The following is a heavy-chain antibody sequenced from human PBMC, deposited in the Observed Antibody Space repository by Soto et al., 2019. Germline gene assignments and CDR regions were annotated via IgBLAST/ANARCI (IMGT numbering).Heavy chain of an antibody. CDR1: GGSISSYY. V-gene: IGHV4-59*01. D-gene: IGHD3-10*01. CDR2: IYYSGST. Sequence: QVQLQESGPGLVKPSETLSLTCTVSGGSISSYYWSWIRQPPGKGLEWIGYIYYSGSTNYNPSLKSRVTISVDTSKNQFSLKLSSVTAADTAVYYCARDRSRGVIFRGLPGDRPEELRTDAFDIWGQGTMVTVSS. CDR3: ARDRSRGVIFRGLPGDRPEELRTDAFDI. J-gene: IGHJ3*02.